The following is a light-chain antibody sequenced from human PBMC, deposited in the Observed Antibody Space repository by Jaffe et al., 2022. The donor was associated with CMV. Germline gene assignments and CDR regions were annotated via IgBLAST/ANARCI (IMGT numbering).Light chain of an antibody. V-gene: IGKV2-30*02. CDR3: MQGTHWPWT. CDR1: QSLVHSDGNTY. J-gene: IGKJ1*01. Sequence: DVVMTQSPLSLPVTLGQPASISCRSSQSLVHSDGNTYLSWFQQRPGQSPRRLIYEVSDRDSGVPDRFSGSGSGIDFTLKINRVEAEDVGVYYCMQGTHWPWTFGQGTKVE. CDR2: EVS.